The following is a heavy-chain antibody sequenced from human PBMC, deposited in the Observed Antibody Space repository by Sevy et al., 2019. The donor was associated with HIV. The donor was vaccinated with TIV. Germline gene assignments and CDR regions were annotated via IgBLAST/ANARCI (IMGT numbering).Heavy chain of an antibody. J-gene: IGHJ6*02. CDR1: GFTVSSNY. CDR3: ARDPLGDGMDV. Sequence: EGSLRLSCAASGFTVSSNYMSWVRQAPGKALEWVSVIDSGGSTYYADSVKGRFTISRDNSNNTLYLQLNSLRAEDTAVYYCARDPLGDGMDVWGQGTTVTVSS. CDR2: IDSGGST. V-gene: IGHV3-53*01. D-gene: IGHD3-10*01.